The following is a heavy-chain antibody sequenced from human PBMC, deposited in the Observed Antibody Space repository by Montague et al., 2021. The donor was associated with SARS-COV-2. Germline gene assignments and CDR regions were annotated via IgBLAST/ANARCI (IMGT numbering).Heavy chain of an antibody. CDR3: TTHSISGVVIYAFAF. CDR2: FDPEDGET. Sequence: SVKVSCKVFGYTRSQTIMHWVRQAPGKGLEWPGSFDPEDGETVYTQTLQGRVAMAADSSTGTAYMELTSLISDDTAVYYGTTHSISGVVIYAFAFWGQGTMVTVSS. V-gene: IGHV1-24*01. J-gene: IGHJ3*01. CDR1: GYTRSQTI. D-gene: IGHD3-3*01.